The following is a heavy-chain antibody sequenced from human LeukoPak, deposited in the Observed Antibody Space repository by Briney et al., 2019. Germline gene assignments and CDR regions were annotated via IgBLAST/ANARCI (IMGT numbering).Heavy chain of an antibody. Sequence: SETLSLTCTVSGGSISSYYWSWIRQPPGKGLEWIGYIYYSGSTNYNPSLKSRVTISVDTSKNQFSLKLSSVTAADTAVYYCARDSGWHLDYWGQGTLVTVSS. J-gene: IGHJ4*02. CDR2: IYYSGST. V-gene: IGHV4-59*01. CDR1: GGSISSYY. CDR3: ARDSGWHLDY. D-gene: IGHD6-19*01.